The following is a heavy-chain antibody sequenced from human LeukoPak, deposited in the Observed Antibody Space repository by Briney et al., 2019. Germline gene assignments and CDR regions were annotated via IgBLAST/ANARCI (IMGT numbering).Heavy chain of an antibody. Sequence: GASVKVSCKASGYTFTSNYIHWVRQAPGQGLEWMGRIIPNSGGTNYAQKFQGRVTMTRDTSISTAYMELSRLRSDDTAVYYCARGGRDILTGYYTDFYYGMDVWGQGTTVTVSS. J-gene: IGHJ6*02. D-gene: IGHD3-9*01. CDR3: ARGGRDILTGYYTDFYYGMDV. CDR1: GYTFTSNY. V-gene: IGHV1-2*06. CDR2: IIPNSGGT.